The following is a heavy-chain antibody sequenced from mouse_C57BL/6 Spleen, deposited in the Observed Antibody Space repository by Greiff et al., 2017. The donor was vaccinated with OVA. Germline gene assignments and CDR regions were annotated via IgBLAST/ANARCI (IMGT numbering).Heavy chain of an antibody. CDR1: GFSINSDCY. J-gene: IGHJ1*03. CDR2: TFYSGIT. D-gene: IGHD4-1*01. V-gene: IGHV3-3*01. CDR3: ARATGDWYFGV. Sequence: EVQRVESGPSLVRPSQTLSLTCTVTGFSINSDCYWIWIRQFPGNKPEFIGYTFYSGITYYNPSLESRTYITRDTSKNQFSLRLSSVTSEDTATYYCARATGDWYFGVWGTGTTVTVSS.